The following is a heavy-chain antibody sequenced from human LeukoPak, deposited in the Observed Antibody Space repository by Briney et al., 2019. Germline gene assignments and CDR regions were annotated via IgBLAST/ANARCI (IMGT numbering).Heavy chain of an antibody. D-gene: IGHD5/OR15-5a*01. Sequence: PGGSLRLSCAASGFTFSRYAMHWVREAPGKGREWVTVISYEGSNEYYADSVKGRFTISRDNTKNTLFLQMNSLRAEDTAVYYCARDRVQSYYYGMDVWGQGTTVTVSS. CDR1: GFTFSRYA. CDR2: ISYEGSNE. CDR3: ARDRVQSYYYGMDV. J-gene: IGHJ6*02. V-gene: IGHV3-30-3*01.